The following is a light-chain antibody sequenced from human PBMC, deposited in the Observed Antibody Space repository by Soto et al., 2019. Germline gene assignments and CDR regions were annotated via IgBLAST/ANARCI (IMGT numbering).Light chain of an antibody. CDR1: QSVSRY. V-gene: IGKV3-11*01. Sequence: EIVLTQSPVTLSLSPGERATLSCRASQSVSRYLAWYQQKPGQAPRLLVYDASNRATGIPARFSGSGSGTDFTLTISSLEPEDFAVYFCQQYGRSPLFGQGTKLEIK. CDR2: DAS. CDR3: QQYGRSPL. J-gene: IGKJ2*01.